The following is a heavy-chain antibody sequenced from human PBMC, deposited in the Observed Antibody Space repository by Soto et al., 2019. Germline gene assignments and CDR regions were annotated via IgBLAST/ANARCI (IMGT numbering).Heavy chain of an antibody. CDR3: AIAQDRGGRTTFIY. D-gene: IGHD3-16*01. J-gene: IGHJ4*02. CDR2: INWKSDI. Sequence: GGSLRLSCAVSGFTFDDNAMHWVRQAPEKGLEWVSGINWKSDIGYADSVKSRFTNSRYNAENSLYLQMNSLRAEDTALYYCAIAQDRGGRTTFIYWGQGTQVTVSS. CDR1: GFTFDDNA. V-gene: IGHV3-9*01.